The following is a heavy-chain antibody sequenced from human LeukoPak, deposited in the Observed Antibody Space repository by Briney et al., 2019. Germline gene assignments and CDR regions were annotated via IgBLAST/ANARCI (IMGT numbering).Heavy chain of an antibody. J-gene: IGHJ6*03. CDR1: GFTFSGSA. CDR3: TVCIDDYYYYYMDV. V-gene: IGHV3-73*01. CDR2: IRSKANSYAT. D-gene: IGHD2-21*01. Sequence: PGGSLRLSCAPSGFTFSGSAMHWVRQASGKGLKWVGRIRSKANSYATAYAASVKGRFTISRDDSKNTAYLQMNSLKTEDTAVYYCTVCIDDYYYYYMDVWGKGTTVTVS.